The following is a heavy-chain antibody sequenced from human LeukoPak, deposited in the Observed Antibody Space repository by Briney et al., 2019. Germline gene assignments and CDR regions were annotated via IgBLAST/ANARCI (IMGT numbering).Heavy chain of an antibody. D-gene: IGHD3-22*01. Sequence: GGSLRLSCGAAGFTFSSYGMHWVRQAPGKGLEWVAAISNDGRNTYYADSVKGRFTISRDNSKKTLYLQMNSLRAEDSAMYYCTKDDYCDSSAYQLWWGQGTLVTVSS. J-gene: IGHJ4*02. CDR2: ISNDGRNT. CDR3: TKDDYCDSSAYQLW. V-gene: IGHV3-30*18. CDR1: GFTFSSYG.